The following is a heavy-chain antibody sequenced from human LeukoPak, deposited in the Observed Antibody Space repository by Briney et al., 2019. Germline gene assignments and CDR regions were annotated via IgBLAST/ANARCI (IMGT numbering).Heavy chain of an antibody. CDR1: GFTFSSYW. CDR3: ARETSITMIVVVITTAGYFDY. Sequence: GGSLRLSCAASGFTFSSYWMSWVRQAPGKGLEWVANIEQDGSEKYYVDSVKGRFTISRDNAKNSLYLQMNSLRAEDTAVYYCARETSITMIVVVITTAGYFDYWGQGTLVTVSS. V-gene: IGHV3-7*01. CDR2: IEQDGSEK. D-gene: IGHD3-22*01. J-gene: IGHJ4*02.